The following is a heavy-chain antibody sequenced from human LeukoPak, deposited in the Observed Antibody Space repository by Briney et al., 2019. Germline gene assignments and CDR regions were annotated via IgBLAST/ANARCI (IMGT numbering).Heavy chain of an antibody. CDR1: GFTFSSYW. J-gene: IGHJ4*02. V-gene: IGHV3-7*05. CDR3: ARDGSTGAVDFDY. D-gene: IGHD7-27*01. Sequence: GGSLRLSCAASGFTFSSYWMSWVRQAPGKGLEWVASTKQDGGEKYYVDSVKGRFTISRDNAKSSLYLHMNSLRAEDTAVYYCARDGSTGAVDFDYWGQGTLVTVSS. CDR2: TKQDGGEK.